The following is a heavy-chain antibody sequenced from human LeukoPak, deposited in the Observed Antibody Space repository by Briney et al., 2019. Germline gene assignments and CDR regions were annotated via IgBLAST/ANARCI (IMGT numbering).Heavy chain of an antibody. V-gene: IGHV3-48*03. CDR2: ISTGTYI. D-gene: IGHD1-1*01. CDR3: ARGHGSLNGGTLPDY. Sequence: GGSLRLSCVASGFTFSRFELNWVRQAPGKGLEWVSHISTGTYIAYADSVKGRFTISRDNAKNSLYLQMNSLRAEDTAVYYCARGHGSLNGGTLPDYWGQGTLVTVSS. CDR1: GFTFSRFE. J-gene: IGHJ4*02.